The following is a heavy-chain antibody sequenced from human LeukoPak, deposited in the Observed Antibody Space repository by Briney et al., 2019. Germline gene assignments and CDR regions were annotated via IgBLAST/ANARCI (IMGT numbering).Heavy chain of an antibody. CDR1: TGSITSGGYS. J-gene: IGHJ4*02. CDR2: IHHNGNT. Sequence: PSQTLSLTCTVSTGSITSGGYSWNWIRQAPGKGLEWIGYIHHNGNTYSNPSLKSRVTMSPDTSKNQFSLKLSSVTAADTAIYYCARDDGDYAYYFDSWGQGALVTVSS. D-gene: IGHD4-17*01. V-gene: IGHV4-30-2*01. CDR3: ARDDGDYAYYFDS.